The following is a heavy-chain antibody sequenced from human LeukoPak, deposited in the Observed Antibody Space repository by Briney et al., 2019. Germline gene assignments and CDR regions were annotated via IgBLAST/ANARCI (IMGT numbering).Heavy chain of an antibody. Sequence: GASLRLSCAASGFTFSSYAMSWVRQAPGKGLEWVSAISGSGGSTYYADSVKGRFTISRDNSKNTLYLQMNSLRAEDTAVYYCAKYRLWFGELLPESDAFDIWGQGTMVTVSS. D-gene: IGHD3-10*01. CDR1: GFTFSSYA. J-gene: IGHJ3*02. CDR3: AKYRLWFGELLPESDAFDI. V-gene: IGHV3-23*01. CDR2: ISGSGGST.